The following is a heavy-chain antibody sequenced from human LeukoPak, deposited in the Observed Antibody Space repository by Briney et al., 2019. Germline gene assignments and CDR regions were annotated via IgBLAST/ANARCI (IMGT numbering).Heavy chain of an antibody. CDR3: ARVIYYGSGRLFDY. Sequence: ASVKVSCKASGYTFTGYYMHWVRQAPGQGLEWMGWINPNNGGTNYAQKFQGRVTMTRDTSISTAYMELSRLRSDDTAVYYCARVIYYGSGRLFDYWGQGTLVTVSS. CDR1: GYTFTGYY. J-gene: IGHJ4*02. V-gene: IGHV1-2*02. CDR2: INPNNGGT. D-gene: IGHD3-10*01.